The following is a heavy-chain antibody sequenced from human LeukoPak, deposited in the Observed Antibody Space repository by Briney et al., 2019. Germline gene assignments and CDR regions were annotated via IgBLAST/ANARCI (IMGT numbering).Heavy chain of an antibody. J-gene: IGHJ4*02. D-gene: IGHD2-8*01. CDR1: GGSISGNY. Sequence: SETLSLTCTVSGGSISGNYWSWIRQPPGKGLEWIGYIYYSGSINYNPSLKSRVTISVDTSKNQFSLKLSSVTAADTAVYYCATGPCTNGVCYYFDYWGQGTLVTVSS. CDR3: ATGPCTNGVCYYFDY. V-gene: IGHV4-59*01. CDR2: IYYSGSI.